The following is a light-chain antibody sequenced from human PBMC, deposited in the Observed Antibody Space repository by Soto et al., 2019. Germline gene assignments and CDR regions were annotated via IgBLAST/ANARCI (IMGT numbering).Light chain of an antibody. CDR2: GAS. CDR1: QSVSSN. CDR3: QEYSDWPS. J-gene: IGKJ5*01. Sequence: EIVRTKSPSTLSVSPKERAPLSCRASQSVSSNLAWYQQKPGQAPRLLIYGASTRATGIPARFSGSGSGTEFTLTISSLQSEDLAIYYCQEYSDWPSVGQPIRLEIK. V-gene: IGKV3D-15*01.